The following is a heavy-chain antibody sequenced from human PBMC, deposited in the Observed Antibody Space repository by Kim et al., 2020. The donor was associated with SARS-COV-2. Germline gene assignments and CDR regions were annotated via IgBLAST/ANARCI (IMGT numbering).Heavy chain of an antibody. CDR1: GFTFSSYG. V-gene: IGHV3-33*08. CDR2: IWFDGSKK. Sequence: GGSLRLSCAASGFTFSSYGMHWVRQAPGKGLEWVAVIWFDGSKKYYVDSVKGRFTTSRDNSKNTLYLQMNSLGAEDTAVYYCLRDSDIVTGYKRGFGMDVWGQGTTVTVSS. CDR3: LRDSDIVTGYKRGFGMDV. J-gene: IGHJ6*02. D-gene: IGHD3-9*01.